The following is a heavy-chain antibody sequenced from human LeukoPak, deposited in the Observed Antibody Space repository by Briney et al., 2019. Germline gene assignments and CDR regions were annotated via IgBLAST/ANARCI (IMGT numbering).Heavy chain of an antibody. CDR3: AKGNVVVVPAAGLDY. CDR1: GFTFSSYA. J-gene: IGHJ4*02. D-gene: IGHD2-2*01. CDR2: ISGSGGST. Sequence: PGGSLRLSCAASGFTFSSYAMRWVRQAPGKGLEWVSAISGSGGSTYYADSVKGRFTISRDNSKNTLYLQMNSLRAEDTAVYYCAKGNVVVVPAAGLDYWGQGTLVTVSS. V-gene: IGHV3-23*01.